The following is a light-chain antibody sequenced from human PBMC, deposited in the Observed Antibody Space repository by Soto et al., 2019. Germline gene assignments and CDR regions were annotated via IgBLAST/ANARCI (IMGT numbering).Light chain of an antibody. J-gene: IGLJ2*01. Sequence: QSVLTQPPSASGSPGQSVTISCTGTSSDVGGYNYVSWYQQHPGKAPKLVIYEVTIRPSGVPDRFSGSKSGNTASLTVSGLQADDEADYYCSSYAGSNNYVVFGGGTKVTVL. CDR2: EVT. CDR1: SSDVGGYNY. CDR3: SSYAGSNNYVV. V-gene: IGLV2-8*01.